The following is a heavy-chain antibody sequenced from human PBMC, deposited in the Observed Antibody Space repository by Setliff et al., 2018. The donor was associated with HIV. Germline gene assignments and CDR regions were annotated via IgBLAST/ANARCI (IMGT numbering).Heavy chain of an antibody. CDR2: TTNKADSYNT. V-gene: IGHV3-72*01. CDR3: VRVGGAAEPYYYFMDV. Sequence: GGSLRLSCAASGFTFSDHYMDWVRQAPGKGLEWVGRTTNKADSYNTNYAASVKGRSTIARDDSKKSLYLQMNSLKIEDTAVYYCVRVGGAAEPYYYFMDVWGKGTTVTVSS. J-gene: IGHJ6*03. CDR1: GFTFSDHY. D-gene: IGHD3-16*01.